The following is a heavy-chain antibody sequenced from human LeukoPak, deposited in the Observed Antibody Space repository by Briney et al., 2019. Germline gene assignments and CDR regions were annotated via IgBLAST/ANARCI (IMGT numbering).Heavy chain of an antibody. J-gene: IGHJ4*02. D-gene: IGHD2-2*01. Sequence: SETLSLTCTVSGGSISSHYWSWIRQPPGKGLEWIGYIYYSGSTNYNPSLKSRVTISVDTSKNQFSLKLSSVTAADTAVYYCARGAVVVPDYYFDCWGQGTLVTVSS. CDR3: ARGAVVVPDYYFDC. CDR1: GGSISSHY. CDR2: IYYSGST. V-gene: IGHV4-59*11.